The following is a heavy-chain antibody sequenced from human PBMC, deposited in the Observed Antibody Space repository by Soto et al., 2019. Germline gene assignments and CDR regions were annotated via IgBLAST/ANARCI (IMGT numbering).Heavy chain of an antibody. CDR1: GYTFTSYA. CDR3: ARDKDILTGYPNWFDP. CDR2: INAGNGNT. D-gene: IGHD3-9*01. V-gene: IGHV1-3*01. J-gene: IGHJ5*02. Sequence: ASVKVSCKASGYTFTSYAMHWVRQAPGQRLEWMGWINAGNGNTKYSQKFQGRVTITRDTSASTAYMELSSLRSEDTAVYYCARDKDILTGYPNWFDPWGQGTLVTVSS.